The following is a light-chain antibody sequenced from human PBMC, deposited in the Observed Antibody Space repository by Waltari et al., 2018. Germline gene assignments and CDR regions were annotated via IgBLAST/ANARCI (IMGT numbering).Light chain of an antibody. CDR2: EFN. J-gene: IGLJ1*01. CDR3: CSYAGVTTFYV. CDR1: SHDVGSYHL. Sequence: QSALTQPATVSGSPGPSITISCTDTSHDVGSYHLLPWYQQRPGKDPKFLIYEFNRLPSGLSSRFSGSKSGNTSSLTISGLQAEDVTDYFCCSYAGVTTFYVFGTGTRVTVL. V-gene: IGLV2-23*02.